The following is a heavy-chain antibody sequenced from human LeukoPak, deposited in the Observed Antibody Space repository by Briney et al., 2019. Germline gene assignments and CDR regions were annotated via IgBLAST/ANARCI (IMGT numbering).Heavy chain of an antibody. V-gene: IGHV1-2*02. CDR3: ARGYYGMDV. CDR2: INPKTGDT. CDR1: GYTFTGQY. Sequence: ASVKVSCKASGYTFTGQYLYWARQTPGQGLEWMGWINPKTGDTDSAQNFQGRVTMTRDTSITTVYMELSSLTSDDTAVYYCARGYYGMDVWGQGSTVTVSS. J-gene: IGHJ6*02.